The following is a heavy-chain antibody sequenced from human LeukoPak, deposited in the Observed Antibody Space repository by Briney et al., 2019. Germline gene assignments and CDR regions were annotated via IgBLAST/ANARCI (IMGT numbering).Heavy chain of an antibody. Sequence: PGGSLRLSCAASGFTFSSYEMNWVRQAPGKGLEWVSYISSSGSTIYYADSVKGRFTISRDNAKNSLYLQMNSLRAEDTVVYYCAKGGQQLVIDYWGQGTLVTVSS. CDR2: ISSSGSTI. V-gene: IGHV3-48*03. J-gene: IGHJ4*02. CDR3: AKGGQQLVIDY. D-gene: IGHD6-13*01. CDR1: GFTFSSYE.